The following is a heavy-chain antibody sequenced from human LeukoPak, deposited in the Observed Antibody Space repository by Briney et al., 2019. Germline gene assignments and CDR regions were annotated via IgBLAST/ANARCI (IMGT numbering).Heavy chain of an antibody. V-gene: IGHV1-3*01. CDR1: GYTFTSYA. Sequence: ASVKVSCKASGYTFTSYAMHWVRQAPGQRLEWMGWINAGNGNTKYSQKFQGRVTITRDTSASTAYMELSSLRSEDTAVYYCARDSGRYYGSGSYWSSGFDPWGQGTLVTVSS. D-gene: IGHD3-10*01. J-gene: IGHJ5*02. CDR2: INAGNGNT. CDR3: ARDSGRYYGSGSYWSSGFDP.